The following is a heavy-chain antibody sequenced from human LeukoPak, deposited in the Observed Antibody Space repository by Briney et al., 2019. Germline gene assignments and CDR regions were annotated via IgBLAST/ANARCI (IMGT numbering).Heavy chain of an antibody. V-gene: IGHV4-4*07. CDR1: GGSISSFY. Sequence: PSETLSLTCSFSGGSISSFYWSWIRQPAGRGLEWIGRIYTSGSTNYNPSLKSRVTISVDKSKNQFSLNLSSVTAADTAVYYCARGRYSNWERYYYMDVWGKGATVTVSS. J-gene: IGHJ6*03. CDR3: ARGRYSNWERYYYMDV. CDR2: IYTSGST. D-gene: IGHD4-11*01.